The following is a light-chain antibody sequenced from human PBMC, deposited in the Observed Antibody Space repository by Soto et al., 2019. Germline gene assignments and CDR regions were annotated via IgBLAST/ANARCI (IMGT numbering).Light chain of an antibody. J-gene: IGKJ5*01. CDR3: QQSSRTPIT. V-gene: IGKV1-12*01. CDR1: QGISSW. CDR2: GAS. Sequence: DIQMTQSPSSVSXPVGDRVTITCRASQGISSWLAWYQQKPGKAPTLLIYGASSLQSGVPSRFSGSGSGTDFTLAINSLQPEDFATYYCQQSSRTPITFGQGTRLEIK.